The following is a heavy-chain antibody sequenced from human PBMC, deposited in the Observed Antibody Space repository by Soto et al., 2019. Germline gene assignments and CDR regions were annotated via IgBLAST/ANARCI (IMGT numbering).Heavy chain of an antibody. CDR3: AREGWELQGGMDV. J-gene: IGHJ6*02. CDR1: GFTFSSYS. V-gene: IGHV3-21*01. CDR2: ISSSSSYI. D-gene: IGHD1-26*01. Sequence: PGGSLRLSCAASGFTFSSYSMNWVRQAPGKGLEWVSSISSSSSYIYYADSVKGRFTISRDNAKNSLYLQMNSLRAEDTAVYYCAREGWELQGGMDVWGQGTTVTVSS.